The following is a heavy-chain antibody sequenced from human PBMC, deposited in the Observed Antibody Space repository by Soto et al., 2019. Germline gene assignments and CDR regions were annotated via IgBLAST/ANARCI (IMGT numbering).Heavy chain of an antibody. CDR3: ARAPGGTHSYYYGMDV. CDR2: ISYDGSNK. D-gene: IGHD1-1*01. V-gene: IGHV3-30-3*01. J-gene: IGHJ6*02. CDR1: GFTFSSYA. Sequence: QVQLVESGGGVVQPGRSLRLSCAASGFTFSSYAMHWVRQAPGKGLEWVAVISYDGSNKYYADSVKGRFTISRDNSKKTLYLQMNSLRAEDTAVYYCARAPGGTHSYYYGMDVWGQGTTVTVSS.